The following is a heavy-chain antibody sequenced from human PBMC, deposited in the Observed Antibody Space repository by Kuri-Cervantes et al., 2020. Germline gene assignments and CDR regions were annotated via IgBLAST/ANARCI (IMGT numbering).Heavy chain of an antibody. CDR2: IKEDGSVK. J-gene: IGHJ4*02. CDR3: ASTGGDYGGYYFDY. V-gene: IGHV3-7*01. D-gene: IGHD4-17*01. Sequence: GGSLRLSCSASGFTSSTYWMDWVRQAPGKGLQWVASIKEDGSVKDYVDSVKGRFTISRDNAKNSLYLQLNSLRAEDMAVYYCASTGGDYGGYYFDYWGQGTLVTVSS. CDR1: GFTSSTYW.